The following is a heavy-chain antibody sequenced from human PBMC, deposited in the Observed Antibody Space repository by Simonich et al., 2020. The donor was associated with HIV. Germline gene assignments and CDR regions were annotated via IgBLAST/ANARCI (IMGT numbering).Heavy chain of an antibody. J-gene: IGHJ4*02. CDR3: ASQEYYNWNDPYFDY. V-gene: IGHV1-46*01. CDR1: GYTFTSYY. Sequence: QVQLVQSGAEVKKPGASVKVSCKASGYTFTSYYMHWVRQAPGQGLEWVGMINPSGGSTNSAQKFQDRVTMTRDTSTSTVYMQLSSLRSEDTAVYYCASQEYYNWNDPYFDYWGQGTLVTVSS. CDR2: INPSGGST. D-gene: IGHD1-20*01.